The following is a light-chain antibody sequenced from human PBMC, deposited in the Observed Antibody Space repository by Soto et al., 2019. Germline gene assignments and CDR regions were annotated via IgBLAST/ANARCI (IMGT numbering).Light chain of an antibody. CDR3: QQYSNSPIT. J-gene: IGKJ5*01. CDR2: GAS. V-gene: IGKV3-20*01. CDR1: QSVTSSF. Sequence: EIVLTQSPGTLSLSPGERATLSCRASQSVTSSFLAWFQQKPGQAPRLLIYGASSRATGIPARFIGSGSGTDFTLTISRLGPEDFAVYYCQQYSNSPITFGQGTRLEIK.